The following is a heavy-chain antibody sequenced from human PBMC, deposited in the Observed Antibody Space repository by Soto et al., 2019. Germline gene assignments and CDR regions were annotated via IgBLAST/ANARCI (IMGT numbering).Heavy chain of an antibody. D-gene: IGHD3-10*01. V-gene: IGHV4-61*01. CDR3: ARETMVRGVIITRFFDY. J-gene: IGHJ4*02. CDR2: IYYSGST. CDR1: GGSVSSGSYY. Sequence: SETLSLSCTVSGGSVSSGSYYWSWTRQPPGKGLEWIGYIYYSGSTNYNPSLKSRVTISVDTSKNQFSLKLSSVTAADTAVYYCARETMVRGVIITRFFDYWGQGTLVTVSS.